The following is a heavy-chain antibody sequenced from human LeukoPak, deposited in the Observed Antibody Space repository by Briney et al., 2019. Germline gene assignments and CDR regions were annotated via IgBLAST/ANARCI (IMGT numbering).Heavy chain of an antibody. V-gene: IGHV3-74*01. CDR1: GFTFSSYW. CDR3: ARGVGYCSSTSCYWWFDP. D-gene: IGHD2-2*01. CDR2: NNSDGSST. J-gene: IGHJ5*02. Sequence: PGGSLRLSCAASGFTFSSYWMHWVRQAPGKGLVWVSRNNSDGSSTSYADSVKGRFTISRDNAKNTLYLQMNSLRAEDTAVYYCARGVGYCSSTSCYWWFDPWGQGTLVTVSS.